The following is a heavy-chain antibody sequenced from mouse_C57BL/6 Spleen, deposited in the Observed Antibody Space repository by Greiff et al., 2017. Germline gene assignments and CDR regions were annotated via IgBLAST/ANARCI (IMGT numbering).Heavy chain of an antibody. CDR3: ARRGYDYDYFDY. J-gene: IGHJ2*01. Sequence: QVQLQQPGAELVRPGSSVKLSCKASGYTFTSYWMHWVKQRPIQGLEWIGNIDPSDSETHYNQKFKDKATLTVDKSSSTAYMQLSSLTSEDSAVYYCARRGYDYDYFDYWGQGTTLKVSS. V-gene: IGHV1-52*01. D-gene: IGHD2-4*01. CDR1: GYTFTSYW. CDR2: IDPSDSET.